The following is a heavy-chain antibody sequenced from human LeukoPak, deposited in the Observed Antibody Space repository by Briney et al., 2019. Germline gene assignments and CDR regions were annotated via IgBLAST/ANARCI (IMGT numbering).Heavy chain of an antibody. CDR1: GFTFSSYS. CDR2: ISSSSSYI. D-gene: IGHD6-6*01. CDR3: ARDRDSSGVFDY. V-gene: IGHV3-21*01. J-gene: IGHJ4*02. Sequence: PGGSLRLSFAASGFTFSSYSMNWVRQAPGKGLEWVSSISSSSSYIYYADSVKGRFTISRDNAKNSLYLQMNSLRAEDTAVYYCARDRDSSGVFDYWGQGTLVTVSS.